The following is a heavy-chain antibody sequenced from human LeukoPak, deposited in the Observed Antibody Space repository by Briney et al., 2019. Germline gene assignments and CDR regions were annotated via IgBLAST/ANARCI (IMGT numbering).Heavy chain of an antibody. Sequence: PSETLSLTCAVSGGSISSGGYSWSWIRQPPGKGLEWIGYIYHSGSTYYNPSLKSRVTISVDTSKNQFSLKLSSVTAADTAVYYCARLPLDGRAADHGGYWGQGTLVTVSS. J-gene: IGHJ4*02. V-gene: IGHV4-30-2*01. CDR3: ARLPLDGRAADHGGY. D-gene: IGHD6-13*01. CDR1: GGSISSGGYS. CDR2: IYHSGST.